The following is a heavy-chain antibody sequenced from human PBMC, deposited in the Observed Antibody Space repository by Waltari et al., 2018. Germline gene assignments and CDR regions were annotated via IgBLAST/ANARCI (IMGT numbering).Heavy chain of an antibody. CDR3: AREGAEQWVVEDYGMDV. Sequence: EVQLVESGGGLVKPGGSLRLSCVASGFQLSAYAMNWVRQAPGKGLEWVSSIGSSSSFMDYADPVRGRFTVSRDNAKNTLYLQMDTLRAEDTAVYYCAREGAEQWVVEDYGMDVWGQGTTVTVSS. V-gene: IGHV3-21*02. D-gene: IGHD6-19*01. CDR1: GFQLSAYA. CDR2: IGSSSSFM. J-gene: IGHJ6*02.